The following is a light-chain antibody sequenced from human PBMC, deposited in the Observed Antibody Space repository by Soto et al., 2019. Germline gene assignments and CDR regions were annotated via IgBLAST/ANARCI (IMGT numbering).Light chain of an antibody. CDR3: QKYGSSASWT. CDR2: GAS. Sequence: VLTQSPGTLSLSPGKRATLSCRASQSISSSYLAWYQQKPGQAPRLFIYGASSRATGIPARFSGSGSGTDFTITISRLEPEDFAVYYCQKYGSSASWTFGQGTKVEIK. V-gene: IGKV3-20*01. J-gene: IGKJ1*01. CDR1: QSISSSY.